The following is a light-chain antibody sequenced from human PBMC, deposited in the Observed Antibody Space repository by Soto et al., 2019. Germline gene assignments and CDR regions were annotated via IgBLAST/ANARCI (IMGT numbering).Light chain of an antibody. J-gene: IGKJ1*01. Sequence: DIQMTQSRASLSASVGDRVTITCRASQSISSYLNWYQQKPGKAPKLLIYAASSLQSGVPSRFSGSGSGTDLTLTISSLQPEDFATYYCQQSYSTPWTFGQGTKVEIK. CDR1: QSISSY. CDR3: QQSYSTPWT. CDR2: AAS. V-gene: IGKV1-39*01.